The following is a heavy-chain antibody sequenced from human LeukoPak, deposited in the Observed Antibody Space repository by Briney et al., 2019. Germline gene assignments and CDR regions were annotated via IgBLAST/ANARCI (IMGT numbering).Heavy chain of an antibody. CDR3: ARIQTTVTTFRFDP. V-gene: IGHV1-18*01. D-gene: IGHD4-17*01. CDR2: ISAYNGNT. Sequence: ASVKVSCKASGYTFTSYGISWVRQAPGQGLEWMGWISAYNGNTNYAQKLQGRVTMTTDTSTSTAYMELRSLRSDDTAVYYCARIQTTVTTFRFDPWGQGTLVTVSS. J-gene: IGHJ5*02. CDR1: GYTFTSYG.